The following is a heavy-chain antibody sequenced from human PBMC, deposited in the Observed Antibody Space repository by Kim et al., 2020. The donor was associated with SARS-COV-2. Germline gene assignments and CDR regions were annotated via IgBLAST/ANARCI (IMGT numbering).Heavy chain of an antibody. D-gene: IGHD2-15*01. V-gene: IGHV4-31*02. J-gene: IGHJ4*02. Sequence: SLKSRVTISVDTSKNQFSLKLSSVTAADTAVYYCARGYFCSGGSCYGGYYWGQGTLVTVSS. CDR3: ARGYFCSGGSCYGGYY.